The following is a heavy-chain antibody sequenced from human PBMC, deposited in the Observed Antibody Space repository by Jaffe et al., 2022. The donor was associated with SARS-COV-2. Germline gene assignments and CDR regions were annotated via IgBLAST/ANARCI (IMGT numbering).Heavy chain of an antibody. CDR1: GFTFSSYV. J-gene: IGHJ6*03. D-gene: IGHD3-10*01. CDR3: ATYGSGTLGEKYMDV. CDR2: ISASGARGYAT. V-gene: IGHV3-23*04. Sequence: EVQLVESGGNLVQPGGSLRLSCAASGFTFSSYVMIWVRQAPGKGLEWVSGISASGARGYATYYADSMKGRFIISRDDSKNTLYLQMNSLRAEDTAVYYCATYGSGTLGEKYMDVWGKGTTVTVSS.